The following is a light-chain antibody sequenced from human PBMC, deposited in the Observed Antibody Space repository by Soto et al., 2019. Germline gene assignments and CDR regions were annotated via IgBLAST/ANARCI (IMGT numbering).Light chain of an antibody. V-gene: IGKV3-20*01. CDR2: GAS. J-gene: IGKJ5*01. CDR3: QQYGGSPSIT. Sequence: IVLTQSPGTLSLSPGERATLSCRASQTLSSSYLAWYQQKPGQAPRLLIYGASGRATDIPDRFSGSGSGTDFTLTISRVEPEDFAVYFCQQYGGSPSITVGQGTRLDIK. CDR1: QTLSSSY.